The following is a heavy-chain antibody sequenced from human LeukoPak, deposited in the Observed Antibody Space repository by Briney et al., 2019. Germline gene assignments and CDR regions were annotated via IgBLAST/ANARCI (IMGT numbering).Heavy chain of an antibody. CDR1: GYTFTSYY. J-gene: IGHJ4*02. CDR3: AREGDISGYHSPPYSDY. D-gene: IGHD3-22*01. V-gene: IGHV1-46*01. Sequence: GASVTVSCKASGYTFTSYYMHWVRQAPAQGLEWMGIINPSGGSTRYAQKFQGRVTMTRDTSTSTVDMELSSLRSEDTPVYYCAREGDISGYHSPPYSDYWGQGTLVTVSS. CDR2: INPSGGST.